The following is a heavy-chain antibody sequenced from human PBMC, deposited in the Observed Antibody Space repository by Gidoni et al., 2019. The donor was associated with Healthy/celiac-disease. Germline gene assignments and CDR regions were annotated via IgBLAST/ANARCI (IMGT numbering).Heavy chain of an antibody. D-gene: IGHD6-19*01. CDR1: GYTFTSYG. Sequence: QVQLVQSGAEVKKPVASVKVPCKASGYTFTSYGSSWVRQAPGQGLEWMGWISAYNGNTNYAQKLQGRVTMTTDTSTSTAYMELRSLRSDDTAVYYCARHIAVASYYYGMDVWGQGTTVTVSS. CDR2: ISAYNGNT. J-gene: IGHJ6*02. CDR3: ARHIAVASYYYGMDV. V-gene: IGHV1-18*01.